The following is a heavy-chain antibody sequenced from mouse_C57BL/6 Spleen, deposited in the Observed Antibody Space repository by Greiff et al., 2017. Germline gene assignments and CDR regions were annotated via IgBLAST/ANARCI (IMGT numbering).Heavy chain of an antibody. Sequence: VQLQESGGGLVKPGGSLKLSCAASGFTFSSYAMSWVRQTPEKRLEWVATISDGGSYTYYPDNVKGRFTISRDNAKNNLYLQMSHLKSEDTAMYYCARRGGNYGNYNAMDYWGQGTSVTVSS. CDR3: ARRGGNYGNYNAMDY. V-gene: IGHV5-4*01. J-gene: IGHJ4*01. CDR1: GFTFSSYA. CDR2: ISDGGSYT. D-gene: IGHD2-1*01.